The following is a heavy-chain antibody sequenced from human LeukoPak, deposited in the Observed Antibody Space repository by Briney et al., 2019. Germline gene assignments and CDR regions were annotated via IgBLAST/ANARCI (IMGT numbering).Heavy chain of an antibody. J-gene: IGHJ4*02. CDR3: ARRITGVLAPFAS. CDR1: GYSISSGYY. CDR2: IYQSGTT. D-gene: IGHD1-20*01. V-gene: IGHV4-38-2*02. Sequence: PSETLSLTCTVSGYSISSGYYWGWIRQPPGKGLEWIGEIYQSGTTTYNPSLMSRVAVSLDKPKNQFSLRLNSVTAADTALYYCARRITGVLAPFASWGQGSLVTVSS.